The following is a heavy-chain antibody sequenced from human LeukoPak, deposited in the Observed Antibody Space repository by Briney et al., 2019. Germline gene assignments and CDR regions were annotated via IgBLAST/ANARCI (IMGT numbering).Heavy chain of an antibody. V-gene: IGHV3-23*01. CDR3: AKDRGGGDTAMVHFDY. CDR1: GFTFSSYA. Sequence: PGGSLRLSCAASGFTFSSYAMSWVRQAPGKGLEWVSAISGSGGSTYYADSVKGRFTISRDNSKNTLYLQMNSLRAEDTAVYYCAKDRGGGDTAMVHFDYWGQGTLVTVSS. J-gene: IGHJ4*02. CDR2: ISGSGGST. D-gene: IGHD5-18*01.